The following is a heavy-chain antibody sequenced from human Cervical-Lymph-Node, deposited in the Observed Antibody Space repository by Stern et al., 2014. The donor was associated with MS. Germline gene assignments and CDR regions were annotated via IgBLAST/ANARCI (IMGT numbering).Heavy chain of an antibody. V-gene: IGHV4-61*02. Sequence: QLQLQESGPGLVRPSETLSLTCTVSDGSISSGGYYWSWIRQPAGKGLEWIGRIYSSGNTNYNPSLKSRVTLSVDTSKNQFSLTLSSVTAADTAVYYCARLLINNYFDYWGQGVLVTVSS. CDR2: IYSSGNT. CDR1: DGSISSGGYY. CDR3: ARLLINNYFDY. D-gene: IGHD3-9*01. J-gene: IGHJ4*02.